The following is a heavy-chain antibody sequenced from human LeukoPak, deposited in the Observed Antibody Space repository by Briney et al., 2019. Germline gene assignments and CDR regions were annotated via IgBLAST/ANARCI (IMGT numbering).Heavy chain of an antibody. J-gene: IGHJ4*02. Sequence: GGSLRLSCAASGFTFSSYGMHWVRQAPGKGLEWVAFIRYDGSNKYYADSVKGRFTISRDNSKNTLYLQMNSLKTEDTAVYYCTRLGGYVSYWGQGTLVTVSS. D-gene: IGHD5-12*01. CDR1: GFTFSSYG. V-gene: IGHV3-30*02. CDR3: TRLGGYVSY. CDR2: IRYDGSNK.